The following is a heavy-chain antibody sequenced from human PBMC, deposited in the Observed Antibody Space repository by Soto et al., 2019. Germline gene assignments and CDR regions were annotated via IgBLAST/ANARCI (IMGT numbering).Heavy chain of an antibody. V-gene: IGHV3-23*01. J-gene: IGHJ3*02. Sequence: GGSLRLSCAASGFTFSSYAMSWVRQAPGKGLEWVSAISGSGGSTYYADSVKGRFTISRDNSKNTLYLQMNSLRAEDTAVYYCAKDRSIAARPIREDAFDIWGQGTMVTVSS. D-gene: IGHD6-6*01. CDR3: AKDRSIAARPIREDAFDI. CDR2: ISGSGGST. CDR1: GFTFSSYA.